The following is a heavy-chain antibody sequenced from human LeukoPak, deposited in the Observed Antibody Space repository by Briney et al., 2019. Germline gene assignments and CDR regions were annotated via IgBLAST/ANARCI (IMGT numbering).Heavy chain of an antibody. V-gene: IGHV4-59*01. J-gene: IGHJ4*02. CDR2: IHYSGST. CDR3: ARDRGLSAD. Sequence: KPSETLSLTCTVSGGSIRNYYWSWVRQPPGKGLEWIGYIHYSGSTNYNPSFKSRVTISVDTSKNQFSLKLNSVTSADTAVYYCARDRGLSADWGQGTLVTVSS. CDR1: GGSIRNYY.